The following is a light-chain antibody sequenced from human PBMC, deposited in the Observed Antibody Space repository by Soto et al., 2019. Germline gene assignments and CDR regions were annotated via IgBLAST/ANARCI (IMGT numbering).Light chain of an antibody. V-gene: IGKV4-1*01. CDR2: WAS. J-gene: IGKJ1*01. CDR1: QSVLYSSNNKNH. CDR3: QQYYDPPWT. Sequence: DIVMTQSPDSLAVSLGERATINCKSSQSVLYSSNNKNHLARYQQKPGQPPKLLIYWASTRGSGVPDRFSGSGSGTDFTLTISSLQAEDVAVYYCQQYYDPPWTFGQGTNVEIK.